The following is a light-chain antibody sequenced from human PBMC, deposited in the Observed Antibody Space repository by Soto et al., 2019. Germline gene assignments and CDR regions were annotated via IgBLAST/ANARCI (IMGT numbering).Light chain of an antibody. J-gene: IGKJ5*01. CDR2: AAS. V-gene: IGKV1-9*01. Sequence: IHLTHSPSSLSASVLYRVTITFLASQGISIYLAWYQQKPGKAPKLLIYAASTLQSGVPSRFSGSGSGTDFTLTISSLQPEDFATYYCQQLNSYAITFGQGTRLEIK. CDR3: QQLNSYAIT. CDR1: QGISIY.